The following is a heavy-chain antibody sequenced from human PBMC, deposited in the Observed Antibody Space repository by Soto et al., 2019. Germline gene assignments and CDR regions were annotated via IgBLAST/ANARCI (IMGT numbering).Heavy chain of an antibody. CDR2: IIPISGTA. J-gene: IGHJ6*02. CDR1: GGTFSSYA. CDR3: ARSQGSSTSLEIYDYYYYGMDV. D-gene: IGHD2-2*01. Sequence: QVQLVQSGAEGKKPGSSVKVSCKASGGTFSSYAISWVRQAPGQGLEWMGGIIPISGTANYAQKFQGRVTITADESTSTAYMELSSLRSEDTAVYYCARSQGSSTSLEIYDYYYYGMDVWGQGTTVTVSS. V-gene: IGHV1-69*01.